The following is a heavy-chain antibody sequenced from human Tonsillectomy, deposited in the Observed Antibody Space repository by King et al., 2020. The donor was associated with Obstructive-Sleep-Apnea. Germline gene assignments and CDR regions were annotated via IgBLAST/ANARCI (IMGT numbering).Heavy chain of an antibody. D-gene: IGHD6-13*01. V-gene: IGHV3-30*02. CDR2: IRYDGSNK. J-gene: IGHJ4*02. CDR1: GFTFSNYG. Sequence: VQLVESGGGVVQPGRSLRLSCAASGFTFSNYGMHWVRQAPGKGLEGVAFIRYDGSNKYYADSVKGRFTISRDNSKNTLNLQINSLKAEDTAVYYCAKVGLAAAATVYWGQGTLVTIS. CDR3: AKVGLAAAATVY.